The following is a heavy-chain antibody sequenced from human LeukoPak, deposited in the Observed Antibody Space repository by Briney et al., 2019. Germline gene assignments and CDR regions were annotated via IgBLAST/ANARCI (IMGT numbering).Heavy chain of an antibody. CDR3: ARDMLRYYYDSSGPIDY. V-gene: IGHV3-48*03. CDR1: GFTFSSYE. D-gene: IGHD3-22*01. J-gene: IGHJ4*02. CDR2: ISSGGVTI. Sequence: GGSLRLSCAASGFTFSSYEMNWVRQAPGKGLEWVSYISSGGVTIYYADSVKGRFTISRDNAKNTLYLQMNSLRAEDTAVYYCARDMLRYYYDSSGPIDYWGQGTLVTVSS.